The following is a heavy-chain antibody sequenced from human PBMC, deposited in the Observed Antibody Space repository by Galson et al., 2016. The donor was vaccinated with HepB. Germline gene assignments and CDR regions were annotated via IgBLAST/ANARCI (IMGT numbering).Heavy chain of an antibody. CDR1: GFSFSTYA. V-gene: IGHV3-23*01. J-gene: IGHJ6*02. CDR2: ISANTFRT. CDR3: AKVLTQTHYYGMDV. Sequence: SLRLSCATSGFSFSTYATAWVRQAPGKGLEWVSTISANTFRTMYAPSVEGRFTVSTDNSRDTLFLDMNNLRAGDTALYYCAKVLTQTHYYGMDVWGQGTTVTVSS.